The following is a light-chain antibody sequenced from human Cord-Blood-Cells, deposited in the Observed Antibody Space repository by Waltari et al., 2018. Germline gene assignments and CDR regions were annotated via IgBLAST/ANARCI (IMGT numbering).Light chain of an antibody. CDR2: KDR. CDR1: ALPKQY. CDR3: QSADSSGTYVV. V-gene: IGLV3-25*03. Sequence: SYELTQPPSVSVSPGQTARITCSGDALPKQYAYWYQQKPGQAPVPVIYKDRERPSGIPERFSGSSSGTTVTLTISGVQAEDEADYYCQSADSSGTYVVFGGGTKLTVL. J-gene: IGLJ2*01.